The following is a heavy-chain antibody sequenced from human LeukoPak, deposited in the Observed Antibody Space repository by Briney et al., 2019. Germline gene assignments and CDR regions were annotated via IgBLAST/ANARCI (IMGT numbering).Heavy chain of an antibody. J-gene: IGHJ4*02. CDR2: IYYSGST. Sequence: SETLSLTCTVSGGSISSYYCSWIRQPPGKGLEWVGYIYYSGSTNSNPSLKRQVTLSVDTSKNQFHLNLSSVTASDPAVDSYARLLSGYCGGDCYSTVLDYCGEGTLGTVSS. CDR1: GGSISSYY. CDR3: ARLLSGYCGGDCYSTVLDY. V-gene: IGHV4-59*08. D-gene: IGHD2-21*02.